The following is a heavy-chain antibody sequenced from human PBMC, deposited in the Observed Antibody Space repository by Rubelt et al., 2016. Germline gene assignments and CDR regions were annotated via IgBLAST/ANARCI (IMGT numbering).Heavy chain of an antibody. Sequence: QLQLQESGPGLVKPSETLSLTCTVSGGPISSSNYYWGWIRLPPGKGLEWIGTIYYSGSTYYNPSLRSRVTVSVDTSKNQFSLNLSSVTAADTAVYYCARRVYGDYHDYWGQGTLVTVSS. CDR2: IYYSGST. CDR1: GGPISSSNYY. CDR3: ARRVYGDYHDY. V-gene: IGHV4-39*01. D-gene: IGHD4-17*01. J-gene: IGHJ4*02.